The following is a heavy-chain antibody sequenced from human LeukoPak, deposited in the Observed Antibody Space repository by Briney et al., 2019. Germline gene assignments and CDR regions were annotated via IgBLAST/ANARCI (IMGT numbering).Heavy chain of an antibody. V-gene: IGHV4-59*01. J-gene: IGHJ4*02. Sequence: SETLSLTCTVSGASISSYYWSWIRQSPGKGLEWIGCVQYSGNTKYNPLFESRVTISVDTSKNQFSLRLSSVTTADTAMYFCARGINVGATSYWGQGTLVTVSA. D-gene: IGHD1-26*01. CDR3: ARGINVGATSY. CDR1: GASISSYY. CDR2: VQYSGNT.